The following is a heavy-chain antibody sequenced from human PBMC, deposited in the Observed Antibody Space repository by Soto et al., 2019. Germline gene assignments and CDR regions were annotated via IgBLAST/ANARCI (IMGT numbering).Heavy chain of an antibody. CDR3: ARDLNYWSLLIDH. CDR1: GFSLSRYG. CDR2: LWSDGIKT. V-gene: IGHV3-33*01. D-gene: IGHD2-8*02. J-gene: IGHJ4*02. Sequence: LRLSCTASGFSLSRYGLHWVRQAPGKGLEWVAGLWSDGIKTSYTDSVKGRFTISRDTSKNMFYLQMNSLGAEDTAVYYCARDLNYWSLLIDHWGQGTLVTVSS.